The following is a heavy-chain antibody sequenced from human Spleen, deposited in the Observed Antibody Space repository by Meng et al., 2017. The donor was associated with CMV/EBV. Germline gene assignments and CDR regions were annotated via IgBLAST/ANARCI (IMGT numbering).Heavy chain of an antibody. Sequence: SETLSLTCAVYGGSFSGYNWSWIRQSPGKGLEWIGEISHTGTTSYNPSLKSRVTISADTSKNQFSLNLNSVTAADTGVYYCARNVRVSMIVVVLSDYFDYWGQGSLVTVSS. CDR3: ARNVRVSMIVVVLSDYFDY. D-gene: IGHD3-22*01. J-gene: IGHJ4*02. CDR1: GGSFSGYN. V-gene: IGHV4-34*01. CDR2: ISHTGTT.